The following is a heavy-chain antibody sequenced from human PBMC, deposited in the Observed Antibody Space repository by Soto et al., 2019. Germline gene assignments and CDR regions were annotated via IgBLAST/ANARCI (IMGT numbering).Heavy chain of an antibody. CDR3: ARTALGWFDP. D-gene: IGHD2-21*02. CDR1: GGSISSYY. V-gene: IGHV4-59*01. J-gene: IGHJ5*02. Sequence: QVQLQESGPGLVKPSETLSLTCSVSGGSISSYYWSWIRQPPGKGLEWIGYILYNGRSGSTNYNPSLKSRVTISVDTSKNQFSLKLSSVTAADTAVYYCARTALGWFDPWGQGTLVTVSS. CDR2: ILYNGRSGST.